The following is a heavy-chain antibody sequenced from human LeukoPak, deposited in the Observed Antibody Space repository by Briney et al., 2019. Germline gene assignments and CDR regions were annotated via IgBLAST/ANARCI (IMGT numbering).Heavy chain of an antibody. D-gene: IGHD2-2*02. CDR1: GGSISSYY. Sequence: SETLSLTCTVSGGSISSYYWSWIRQPPGKGLEWIGYIHYSGSTNYNPSLKSRVTISVDTSKNQFSLKLSSVTAADTAVYYCARDLPLVPAAIGAFDIWGQGTMVTVSS. CDR2: IHYSGST. J-gene: IGHJ3*02. CDR3: ARDLPLVPAAIGAFDI. V-gene: IGHV4-59*12.